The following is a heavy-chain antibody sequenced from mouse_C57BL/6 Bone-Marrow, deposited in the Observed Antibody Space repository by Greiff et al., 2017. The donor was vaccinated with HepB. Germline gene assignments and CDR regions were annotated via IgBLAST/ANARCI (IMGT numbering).Heavy chain of an antibody. CDR2: ISSGSSTI. CDR3: ARQGDYYDYDVYYFDY. CDR1: GFTFSDYG. D-gene: IGHD2-4*01. J-gene: IGHJ2*01. Sequence: EVKLMESGGGLVKPGGSLKLSCAASGFTFSDYGMHWVRQAPEKGLEWVAYISSGSSTIYYADTVKGRFTISRDNAKNTLFLQMTSLRSEDTAMYYCARQGDYYDYDVYYFDYWGQGTTLTVSS. V-gene: IGHV5-17*01.